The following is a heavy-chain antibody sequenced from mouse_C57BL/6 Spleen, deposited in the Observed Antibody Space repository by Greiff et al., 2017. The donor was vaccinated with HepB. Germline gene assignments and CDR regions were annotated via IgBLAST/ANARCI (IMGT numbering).Heavy chain of an antibody. J-gene: IGHJ3*01. V-gene: IGHV14-4*01. CDR2: IDPENGDT. CDR3: TTRDYGSGGFAY. D-gene: IGHD1-1*01. Sequence: EVQLQQSGAELVRPGASVKLSCTASGFNIKDDYMHWVKQRPEQGLEWIGWIDPENGDTEYASKFQGKATITADTSSNTAYLQLSSLTSEDTAVYYGTTRDYGSGGFAYWGQGTLVTVSA. CDR1: GFNIKDDY.